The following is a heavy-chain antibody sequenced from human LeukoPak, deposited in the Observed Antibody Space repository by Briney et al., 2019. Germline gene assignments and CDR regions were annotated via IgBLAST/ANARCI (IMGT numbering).Heavy chain of an antibody. Sequence: SETLSLTCAVYGGSFSGYYWRWIRQPPGKGLEWIGEINHSGSTNYNPSLKSRVTISVDTSKNQFSLKLSSVTAADTAVYYCARGRRRSGSYDYYYYYGMDVWGQGTTVTVSS. CDR3: ARGRRRSGSYDYYYYYGMDV. CDR2: INHSGST. V-gene: IGHV4-34*01. D-gene: IGHD3-10*01. J-gene: IGHJ6*02. CDR1: GGSFSGYY.